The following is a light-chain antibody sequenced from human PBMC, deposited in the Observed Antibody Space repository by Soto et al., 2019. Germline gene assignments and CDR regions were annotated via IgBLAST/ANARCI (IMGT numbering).Light chain of an antibody. J-gene: IGKJ1*01. CDR2: LGS. CDR1: QSLLHSNGYNY. CDR3: LQALQTQWT. Sequence: DIVMTQSPLSLPVTPGEPASISCRSSQSLLHSNGYNYLDWYLQKPGQSPQLLIYLGSTRASGVPDSISGSGSGTEFTLNISRVEAEDVGVYYCLQALQTQWTFGQGTKVEIK. V-gene: IGKV2-28*01.